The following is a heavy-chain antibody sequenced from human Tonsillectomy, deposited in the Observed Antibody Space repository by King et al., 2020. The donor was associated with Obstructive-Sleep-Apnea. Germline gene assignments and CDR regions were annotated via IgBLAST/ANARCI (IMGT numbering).Heavy chain of an antibody. D-gene: IGHD1-26*01. CDR1: GYSFTDYW. J-gene: IGHJ4*02. Sequence: VQLVESGAEVKKPGESLEISCKVSGYSFTDYWIGWVRQMPGKGLEWMGIIYPGDSDTRYSPSFQGQVTISADKSISTAYLQWNNLKASDTAMYYCARREWELSNFDYWGQGTLVTVSS. CDR3: ARREWELSNFDY. V-gene: IGHV5-51*01. CDR2: IYPGDSDT.